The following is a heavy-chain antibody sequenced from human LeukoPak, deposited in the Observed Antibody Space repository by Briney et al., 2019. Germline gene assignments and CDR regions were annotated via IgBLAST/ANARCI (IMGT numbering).Heavy chain of an antibody. V-gene: IGHV1-24*01. J-gene: IGHJ5*02. CDR3: AKALYYYGSGNWFDP. D-gene: IGHD3-10*01. CDR1: GYTLTELS. Sequence: ASVKVSCKVSGYTLTELSKQWVRQAPGKGLEWMGGFDAEDGETIYAQKFQGRVTMTEDRSTDTAYMELSSLRSEYKTVYYCAKALYYYGSGNWFDPWGQGTLVTVSS. CDR2: FDAEDGET.